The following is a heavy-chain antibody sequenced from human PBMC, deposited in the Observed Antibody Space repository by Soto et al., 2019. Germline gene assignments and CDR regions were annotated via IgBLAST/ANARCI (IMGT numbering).Heavy chain of an antibody. CDR3: ARWLHCSIGRCFDP. V-gene: IGHV4-4*02. CDR1: GVYIVSPNW. CDR2: MGPSGGT. J-gene: IGHJ5*02. D-gene: IGHD5-12*01. Sequence: PSETLSHTCAVSGVYIVSPNWWTWVRQAPGKGLEWIGEMGPSGGTTYNPSLRNRVTISVDNSKNHLSLTLTSVTAADTAIYYCARWLHCSIGRCFDPWGKGALVTVS.